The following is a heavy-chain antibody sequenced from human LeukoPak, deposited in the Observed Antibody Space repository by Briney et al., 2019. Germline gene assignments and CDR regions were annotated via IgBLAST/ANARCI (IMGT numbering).Heavy chain of an antibody. Sequence: SETLSLTCAVYGGSFSGYYWSWIRQPPGKGLEWIGEINHSGSTNYNPSLKSRVTISVDTSKNQFSLKLSSVTAADTAVYYCARDRGILSFDYWGQGTLVTVTS. CDR2: INHSGST. V-gene: IGHV4-34*01. CDR3: ARDRGILSFDY. J-gene: IGHJ4*02. CDR1: GGSFSGYY. D-gene: IGHD2-15*01.